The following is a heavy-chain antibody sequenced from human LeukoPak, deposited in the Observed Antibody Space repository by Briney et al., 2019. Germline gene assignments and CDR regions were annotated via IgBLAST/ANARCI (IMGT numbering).Heavy chain of an antibody. CDR1: GFTFSYAW. J-gene: IGHJ4*02. CDR2: IKSKSDGGTT. CDR3: TTQRRYYYDSSGYYGGDF. Sequence: KAGGSLRLSCAASGFTFSYAWMSWVHQAPGKGLEWVGRIKSKSDGGTTDYAAPVTGRFTLLRDDSKNTLYLQVNSLKIEDTAVYYCTTQRRYYYDSSGYYGGDFWGQGTQVTVSS. V-gene: IGHV3-15*01. D-gene: IGHD3-22*01.